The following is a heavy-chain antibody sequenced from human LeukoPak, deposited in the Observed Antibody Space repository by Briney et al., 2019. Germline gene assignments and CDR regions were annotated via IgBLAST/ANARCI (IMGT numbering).Heavy chain of an antibody. CDR2: INHSGST. Sequence: SETLSLTCAVYGGSFSGYYWSWIRQPPGKGLEWIGEINHSGSTYYDPSLKSRVTISVDTSKNQFSLKLSSVTAADTAVYYCARRSSSTSDWFDPWGQGTLVTVSS. CDR3: ARRSSSTSDWFDP. V-gene: IGHV4-34*01. CDR1: GGSFSGYY. D-gene: IGHD6-13*01. J-gene: IGHJ5*02.